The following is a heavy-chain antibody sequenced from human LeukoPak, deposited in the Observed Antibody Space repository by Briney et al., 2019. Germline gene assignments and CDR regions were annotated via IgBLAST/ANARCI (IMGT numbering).Heavy chain of an antibody. CDR2: INPNSGGT. CDR3: VSYGDLGPFDY. V-gene: IGHV1-2*02. CDR1: GYTFTGQY. Sequence: ASVKVSCKASGYTFTGQYMHWVRQAPGRGLEWMGWINPNSGGTNYAQKFQGRVTMTRDTSISTAYMELSRLRSDDAAVYYCVSYGDLGPFDYWGQGTLVSVCS. J-gene: IGHJ4*02. D-gene: IGHD3-10*01.